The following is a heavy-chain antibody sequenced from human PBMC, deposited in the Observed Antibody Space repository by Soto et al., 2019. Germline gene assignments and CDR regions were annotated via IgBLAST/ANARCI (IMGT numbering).Heavy chain of an antibody. Sequence: SVKVSCKASGGTFSSYAISWVRQAPGQGLEWMGRIIPIFGTANYAQKFQGRVTITADKSTSTAYMELSSLRPEDTAVYYCARGVKYCSGGSCYLYFDYWGQGTLVTVSS. V-gene: IGHV1-69*06. CDR3: ARGVKYCSGGSCYLYFDY. CDR2: IIPIFGTA. CDR1: GGTFSSYA. D-gene: IGHD2-15*01. J-gene: IGHJ4*02.